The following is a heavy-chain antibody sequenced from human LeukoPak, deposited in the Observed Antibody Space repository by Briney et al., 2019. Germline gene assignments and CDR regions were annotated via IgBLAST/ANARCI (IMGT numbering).Heavy chain of an antibody. CDR1: GFTFSSYG. CDR3: AKVAVRGVIITGGGGYFDY. V-gene: IGHV3-30*02. D-gene: IGHD3-10*01. Sequence: PGGSLRLSCAASGFTFSSYGMHWVRQAPGKGLEWVAFIRYDGSNKYYADSVKGRFTISRDNSKNTLYLQMNSLRAEDTAVYYCAKVAVRGVIITGGGGYFDYWGQGTLVTVSS. CDR2: IRYDGSNK. J-gene: IGHJ4*02.